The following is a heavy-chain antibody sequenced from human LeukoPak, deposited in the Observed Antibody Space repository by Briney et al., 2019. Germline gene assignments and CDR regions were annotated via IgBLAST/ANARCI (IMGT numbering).Heavy chain of an antibody. CDR1: GFTFDDCA. V-gene: IGHV3-43D*03. CDR3: AKDFYGSGSYLDY. Sequence: GGSLRLSCAASGFTFDDCAMHWVRQAPGKGLEWVSLISWDGGSTYYADSVKGRFTISRDNSKNSLYLQMNSLRAEDTALYYCAKDFYGSGSYLDYWGRGTLVTVSS. J-gene: IGHJ4*02. D-gene: IGHD3-10*01. CDR2: ISWDGGST.